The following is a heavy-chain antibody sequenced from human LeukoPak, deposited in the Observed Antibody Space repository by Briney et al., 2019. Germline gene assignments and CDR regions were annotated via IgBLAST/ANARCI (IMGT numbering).Heavy chain of an antibody. V-gene: IGHV3-33*01. Sequence: QSGGSLRLSCAASGFTFSSYGMHWVRQAPGKGLEWVAVIWYDGSNKYYADSVKGRFTISRDNSKNTLYLQMNSLRAEDTAVYYCARDGSSFSNWFDPWGQGTLVTASS. D-gene: IGHD6-13*01. CDR2: IWYDGSNK. J-gene: IGHJ5*02. CDR1: GFTFSSYG. CDR3: ARDGSSFSNWFDP.